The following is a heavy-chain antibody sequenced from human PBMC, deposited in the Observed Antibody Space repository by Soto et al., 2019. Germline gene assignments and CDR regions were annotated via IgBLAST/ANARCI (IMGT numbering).Heavy chain of an antibody. CDR2: ISSSSSTI. V-gene: IGHV3-48*02. D-gene: IGHD3-22*01. CDR3: ARSALNYYDSSGPGYFDY. Sequence: EVQLVESGGGLVQPGGSLRLSCAASGFTFSSYSMNWVRQAPGKGLEWVSYISSSSSTIYYADSVKGRFTISRDNAKNSLYLQMNSLRDEDTAVYYSARSALNYYDSSGPGYFDYWGQGTLVTVSS. CDR1: GFTFSSYS. J-gene: IGHJ4*02.